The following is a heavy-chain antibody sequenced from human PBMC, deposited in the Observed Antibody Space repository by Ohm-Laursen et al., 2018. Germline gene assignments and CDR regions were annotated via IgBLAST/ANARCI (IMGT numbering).Heavy chain of an antibody. CDR3: TSPRYSGSYRAY. J-gene: IGHJ4*02. CDR1: GFTFSDYY. V-gene: IGHV3-11*01. D-gene: IGHD1-26*01. CDR2: ISSSGSTI. Sequence: SLRLSCTASGFTFSDYYMSWIRQAPGKGLEWVSYISSSGSTIYYADSVKGRFTISRDNAKNSLYLQMNSLRAEDTAVYYYTSPRYSGSYRAYWGQGTLVTVSS.